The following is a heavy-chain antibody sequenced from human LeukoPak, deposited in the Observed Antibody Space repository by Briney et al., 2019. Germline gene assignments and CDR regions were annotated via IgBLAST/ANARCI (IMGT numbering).Heavy chain of an antibody. D-gene: IGHD2-2*02. V-gene: IGHV1-69*05. Sequence: SVKVSCKASGGTFSSYAISWVRQAPGQGLEWMGGIIPIFGTANYAQKFQGRVTITTDESTSTAYMELSSLRSEDTAVYYCAGVYCNCTSCYTVPHFDYWGQGTLVTVSS. J-gene: IGHJ4*02. CDR2: IIPIFGTA. CDR1: GGTFSSYA. CDR3: AGVYCNCTSCYTVPHFDY.